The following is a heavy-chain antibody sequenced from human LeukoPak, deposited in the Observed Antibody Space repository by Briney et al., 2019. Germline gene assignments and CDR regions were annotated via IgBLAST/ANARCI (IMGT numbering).Heavy chain of an antibody. Sequence: SETLSLTCTVSGGSISSYYWSWIRQPPGKGLEWIGYIYYSGSTNYNPSLKSRVTISVDTSKNQFSLKLTSVTAADTAVYYCVRHTTSGWYQVVYWGQGTLVTVSS. V-gene: IGHV4-59*01. D-gene: IGHD6-19*01. CDR1: GGSISSYY. J-gene: IGHJ4*02. CDR3: VRHTTSGWYQVVY. CDR2: IYYSGST.